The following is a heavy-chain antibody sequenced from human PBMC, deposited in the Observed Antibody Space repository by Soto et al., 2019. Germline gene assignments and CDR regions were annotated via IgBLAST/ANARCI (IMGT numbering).Heavy chain of an antibody. D-gene: IGHD4-17*01. V-gene: IGHV3-30-3*01. CDR1: GFTFSSYA. J-gene: IGHJ4*02. Sequence: GGSLRLSCAASGFTFSSYAMHWVRQAPGKGLEWVAVISYDGSNKYYADSVKGRFTISRDNSKNTLYLQMNSLRAEDTAVYYCASATTVYYWGQGTLVTVSS. CDR2: ISYDGSNK. CDR3: ASATTVYY.